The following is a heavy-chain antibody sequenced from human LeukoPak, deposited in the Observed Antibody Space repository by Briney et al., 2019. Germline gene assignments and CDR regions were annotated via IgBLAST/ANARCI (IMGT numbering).Heavy chain of an antibody. CDR2: IIPIFGTA. CDR1: GGTFSNYA. V-gene: IGHV1-69*06. J-gene: IGHJ6*04. D-gene: IGHD3-9*01. CDR3: ARGEQLRYFDSSLDYYYYYGMDV. Sequence: ASVKVSCKASGGTFSNYAISWVRQAPGQGLEWMGGIIPIFGTASYAQKFQGRVTITADKSTSTAYMELSSLRSEDTAVYYCARGEQLRYFDSSLDYYYYYGMDVWGKGTTVTVSS.